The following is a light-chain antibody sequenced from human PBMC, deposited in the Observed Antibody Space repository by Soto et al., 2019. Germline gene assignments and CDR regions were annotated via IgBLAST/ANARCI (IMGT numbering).Light chain of an antibody. V-gene: IGLV2-14*01. Sequence: QSALTQPASVSGSPGQSITISCTGTSSDIGGYNYVSWYQQHPGKAPKLMIYDVTHRPSGISHRFSGSKSGNTASLTISGLQAEDEADYYCSSYTSTNTDVFGTGTKLTVL. J-gene: IGLJ1*01. CDR1: SSDIGGYNY. CDR2: DVT. CDR3: SSYTSTNTDV.